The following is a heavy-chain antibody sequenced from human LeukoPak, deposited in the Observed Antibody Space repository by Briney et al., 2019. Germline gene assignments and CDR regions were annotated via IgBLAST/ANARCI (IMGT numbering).Heavy chain of an antibody. V-gene: IGHV3-13*04. CDR1: GFTFSSYD. Sequence: GGSLRLSCAASGFTFSSYDMHWVRQATGKGLEWVSAIGTAGDTYYPGSVKGRFTISRENAKNSLYLQMNSLRAEDTAVYYCARDGPTAEGIVGATTFAFDIWGQGTMVTVSS. CDR2: IGTAGDT. D-gene: IGHD1-26*01. J-gene: IGHJ3*02. CDR3: ARDGPTAEGIVGATTFAFDI.